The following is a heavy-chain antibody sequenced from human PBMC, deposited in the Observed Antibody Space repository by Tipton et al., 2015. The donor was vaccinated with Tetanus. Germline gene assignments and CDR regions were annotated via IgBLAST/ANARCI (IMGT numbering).Heavy chain of an antibody. CDR2: IYYRGNT. Sequence: TLSLTCTVSGDSISNYHWSWIRQPPGKGLEWIGYIYYRGNTNYNPSLKKRVTISVDTSKNQFSLKLGSVTAADTAVYYCVRHVAGMFSGLDSKFWGQGTLVAVSS. J-gene: IGHJ4*02. V-gene: IGHV4-59*08. CDR3: VRHVAGMFSGLDSKF. D-gene: IGHD5-12*01. CDR1: GDSISNYH.